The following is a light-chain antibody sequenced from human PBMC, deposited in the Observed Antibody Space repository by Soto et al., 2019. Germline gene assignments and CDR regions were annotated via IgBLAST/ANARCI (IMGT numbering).Light chain of an antibody. Sequence: QSVLTQPPSVSGAPGQRVTISCTGGSSNIGAGYNVHWYQQLPGTAPQLLIYGNNNRPSGVPDRFSVSKSGTSASLAITGLQTEDEADYYCAAWDDSLSGHVVFGGGTKLTVL. CDR3: AAWDDSLSGHVV. CDR1: SSNIGAGYN. J-gene: IGLJ2*01. V-gene: IGLV1-40*01. CDR2: GNN.